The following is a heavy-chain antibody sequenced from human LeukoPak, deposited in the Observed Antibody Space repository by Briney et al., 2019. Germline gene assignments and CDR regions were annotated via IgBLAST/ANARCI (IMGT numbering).Heavy chain of an antibody. CDR3: ARHPYDFWGGYYGARYGMDV. Sequence: SETLSLTCTVSGGSISSYYWSWIRQPPGKGLEWIGYIYYSGSTNYNPSLKSRVTISVDTSKNQFSLKLSSVTAADTAVYYCARHPYDFWGGYYGARYGMDVWGQGTTVTVSS. CDR1: GGSISSYY. CDR2: IYYSGST. D-gene: IGHD3-3*01. J-gene: IGHJ6*02. V-gene: IGHV4-59*08.